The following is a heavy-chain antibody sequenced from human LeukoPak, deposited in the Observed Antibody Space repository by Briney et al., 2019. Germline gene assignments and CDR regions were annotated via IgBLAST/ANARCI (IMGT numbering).Heavy chain of an antibody. V-gene: IGHV3-53*01. Sequence: GGSLRLSCAASGFTVSSNYMSWVRQAPGKGLEWVSVIYSGGSTYYADSVKGRFTISRDNSKNTLYLQMNSLRAEDTAVYYCARVGLQWELLDAFDIWGQGTMVTVSS. D-gene: IGHD1-26*01. CDR3: ARVGLQWELLDAFDI. J-gene: IGHJ3*02. CDR2: IYSGGST. CDR1: GFTVSSNY.